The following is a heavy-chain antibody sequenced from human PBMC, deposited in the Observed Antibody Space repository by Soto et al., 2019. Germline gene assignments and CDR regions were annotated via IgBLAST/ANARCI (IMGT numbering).Heavy chain of an antibody. D-gene: IGHD3-9*01. J-gene: IGHJ4*02. Sequence: GESLKISCAASEFTLSSYGMSWVRQAPGMGLEWVSTIRGTGGTYYADSVKGRFTISRDNSKNTLYLQMNSLRAEDTAVYYCAKDVNYDVLAGYHYYWGQGTLVTVSS. V-gene: IGHV3-23*01. CDR3: AKDVNYDVLAGYHYY. CDR1: EFTLSSYG. CDR2: IRGTGGT.